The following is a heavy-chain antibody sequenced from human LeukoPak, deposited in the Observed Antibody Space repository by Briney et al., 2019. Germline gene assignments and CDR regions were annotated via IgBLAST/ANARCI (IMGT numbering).Heavy chain of an antibody. D-gene: IGHD3-10*01. CDR1: GYTFTGYY. Sequence: GASVTVSCKASGYTFTGYYMHWVRQAPGQGLEWMGWINPNSGGTNYAQKFQGRVTMTRDTSISTAYMELSRLRSDDTAVYYCASTQDYYGSGSYYYLLDYWGQGTLVTVSS. CDR3: ASTQDYYGSGSYYYLLDY. CDR2: INPNSGGT. J-gene: IGHJ4*02. V-gene: IGHV1-2*02.